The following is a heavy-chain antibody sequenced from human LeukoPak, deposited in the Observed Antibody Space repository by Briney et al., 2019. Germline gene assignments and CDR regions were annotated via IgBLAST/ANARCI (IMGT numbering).Heavy chain of an antibody. CDR2: IYHSGST. Sequence: SETLSLTCTVSGGSISSGSYYWSWIRQPPGKGLEWIGSIYHSGSTYYNPSLKSRVTISVDTSKNQFSLKLSSVTAADTAVYYCARLPVRRCGGDCAFDWGQGTLVTVSS. J-gene: IGHJ4*02. CDR3: ARLPVRRCGGDCAFD. V-gene: IGHV4-39*07. CDR1: GGSISSGSYY. D-gene: IGHD2-21*02.